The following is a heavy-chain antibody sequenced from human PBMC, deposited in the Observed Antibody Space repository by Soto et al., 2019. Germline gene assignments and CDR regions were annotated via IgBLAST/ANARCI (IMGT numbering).Heavy chain of an antibody. CDR3: ARDHHRYSGYDYVDY. J-gene: IGHJ4*02. D-gene: IGHD5-12*01. V-gene: IGHV3-11*05. Sequence: GGSLRLSCAASGFTFSDYYMSWIRQAPGKGLEWVSYISSSSYTNYADSVKGRFTISRDNAKNSLYLQMNSLRAEDTAMYYCARDHHRYSGYDYVDYWGQGTLVTVSS. CDR2: ISSSSYT. CDR1: GFTFSDYY.